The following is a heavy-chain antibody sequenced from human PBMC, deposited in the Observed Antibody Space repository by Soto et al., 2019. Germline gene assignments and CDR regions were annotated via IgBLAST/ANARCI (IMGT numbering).Heavy chain of an antibody. CDR1: GGSISSYY. V-gene: IGHV4-59*01. CDR2: IYYSGST. CDR3: ARVRTSIAARPFAFDI. Sequence: SETLSLTCTVSGGSISSYYWSWIRKPPGKGLEWIGYIYYSGSTNYNPSLKSRVTISVDTSKNQFSLKLSSVTAADTAVYYCARVRTSIAARPFAFDIWGQGTMVTVSS. J-gene: IGHJ3*02. D-gene: IGHD6-6*01.